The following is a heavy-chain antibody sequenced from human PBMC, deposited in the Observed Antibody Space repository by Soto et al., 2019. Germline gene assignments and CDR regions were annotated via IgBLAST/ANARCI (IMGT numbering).Heavy chain of an antibody. CDR1: GGTFSSYA. Sequence: GASVKVSCKASGGTFSSYAISWVRQAPGQGLEWMGGIIPIFGTANYAQKFQGRVTITADESTSTAYMELSSLRSEDTAVYFCAKEGSPKVSRWDDYWGQGTLVTVSS. D-gene: IGHD1-26*01. CDR3: AKEGSPKVSRWDDY. J-gene: IGHJ4*02. CDR2: IIPIFGTA. V-gene: IGHV1-69*13.